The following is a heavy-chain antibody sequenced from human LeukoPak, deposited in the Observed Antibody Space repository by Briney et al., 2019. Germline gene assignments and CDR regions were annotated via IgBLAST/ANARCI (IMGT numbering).Heavy chain of an antibody. J-gene: IGHJ4*02. CDR1: GDSFSSNF. CDR2: MYYSGST. Sequence: PSETLSLTCAVSGDSFSSNFWSWIRQPPGKGLEWIGYMYYSGSTNYNPSLKSRVTISVDTSKNQFSLKLSSVTAADTAVYYCARVRALSYYDSSGDLYYFDYWGQGTLVTVSS. D-gene: IGHD3-22*01. V-gene: IGHV4-59*01. CDR3: ARVRALSYYDSSGDLYYFDY.